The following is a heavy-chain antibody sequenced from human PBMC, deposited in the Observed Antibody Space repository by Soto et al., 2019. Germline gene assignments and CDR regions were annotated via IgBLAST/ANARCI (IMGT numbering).Heavy chain of an antibody. CDR3: ARMNDPRLMIVVVSPHFDY. CDR2: IKQDGSEK. Sequence: GGSLRLSCAASGFTFSSYWMSWVRQAPGKGLEWVANIKQDGSEKYYVDSVKGRFTISRDNAKNSLYLQMNSLRAEDTAVYYCARMNDPRLMIVVVSPHFDYWGQGTLVTVSS. V-gene: IGHV3-7*05. D-gene: IGHD3-22*01. CDR1: GFTFSSYW. J-gene: IGHJ4*02.